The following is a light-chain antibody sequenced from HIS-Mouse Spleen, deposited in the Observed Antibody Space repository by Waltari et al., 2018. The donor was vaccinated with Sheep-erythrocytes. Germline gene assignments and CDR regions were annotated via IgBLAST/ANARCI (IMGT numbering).Light chain of an antibody. J-gene: IGLJ2*01. CDR1: SSAVGGYNY. V-gene: IGLV2-11*01. CDR2: DVS. Sequence: QSALTQPRPVSGSPGQSVPISCTGTSSAVGGYNYVSWYQQHPGKAPKLMIYDVSKRPSGVPDRFSGSKSGNTASLTISGLQAEDEADYYCCSYAGSYTLVFGGGTKLTVL. CDR3: CSYAGSYTLV.